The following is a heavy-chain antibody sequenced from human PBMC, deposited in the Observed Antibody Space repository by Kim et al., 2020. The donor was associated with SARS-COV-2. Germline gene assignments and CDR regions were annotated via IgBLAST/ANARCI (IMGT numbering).Heavy chain of an antibody. J-gene: IGHJ4*02. CDR2: ISYDGNND. Sequence: GGSLRLSCAASGHTFRNYGMHWVRQAPGKGLEWVAGISYDGNNDYYADSVKGRFTISRDNSKNTLYLQMNSLRTEDTAVYYCAKGPITMILVRKPSPFDYWGQETPVTVSS. CDR1: GHTFRNYG. D-gene: IGHD3-22*01. CDR3: AKGPITMILVRKPSPFDY. V-gene: IGHV3-30*18.